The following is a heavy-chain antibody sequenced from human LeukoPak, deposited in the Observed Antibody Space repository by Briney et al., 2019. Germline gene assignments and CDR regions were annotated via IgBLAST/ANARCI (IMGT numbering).Heavy chain of an antibody. D-gene: IGHD6-13*01. V-gene: IGHV3-11*04. CDR3: ARDPQDSSSWYFDY. J-gene: IGHJ4*02. CDR1: GFTFSDYY. CDR2: ISSSGRTI. Sequence: GGSLRLSCAASGFTFSDYYMSCIRQAPGEGLEWGSYISSSGRTIYYVDALKDRFTLCRDHAKNSLYVQMNSLRAEDTAVYYCARDPQDSSSWYFDYWGQGTLVTVSS.